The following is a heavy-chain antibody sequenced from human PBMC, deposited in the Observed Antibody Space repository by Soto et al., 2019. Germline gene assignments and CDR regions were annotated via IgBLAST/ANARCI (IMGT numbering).Heavy chain of an antibody. CDR3: ARRTVDTAMDLYYYGMDV. CDR1: GYTFTSYA. V-gene: IGHV1-3*01. CDR2: INAGNGNT. D-gene: IGHD5-18*01. J-gene: IGHJ6*02. Sequence: QVQLVQSGAEVKKPGASVKVSCKASGYTFTSYAMHWVRQAPGQRLEWMGWINAGNGNTKYSQKFQGRVTITRDTSASTAYMELSSLRSEDTAVYYCARRTVDTAMDLYYYGMDVWGQGTTVTVSS.